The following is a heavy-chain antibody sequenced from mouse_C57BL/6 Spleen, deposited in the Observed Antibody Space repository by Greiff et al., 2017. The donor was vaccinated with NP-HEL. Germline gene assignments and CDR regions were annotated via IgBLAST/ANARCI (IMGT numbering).Heavy chain of an antibody. J-gene: IGHJ2*01. CDR3: ARVTTAFDY. CDR2: IDPSDSYT. V-gene: IGHV1-59*01. D-gene: IGHD1-2*01. CDR1: GYTFTSYW. Sequence: QVQLQQPGAELVRPGTSVKLSCKASGYTFTSYWMHWVKQRPGQGLEWIGVIDPSDSYTNYNQKFKGKATLTVDTSSRTAYLQLSSLTSEDSAVYYCARVTTAFDYWGQGTTLTVSS.